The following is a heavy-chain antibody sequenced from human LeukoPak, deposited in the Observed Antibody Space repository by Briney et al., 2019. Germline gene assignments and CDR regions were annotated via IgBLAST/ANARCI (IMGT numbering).Heavy chain of an antibody. D-gene: IGHD2-2*01. Sequence: ASVKVSCKVSGYTLTELSMHWVRQAPGKGLEWMGGFDPEDVETIYAQQFQGRVTMTEDTSTDTAYMELSSLRSGDTAVYYCATEAPNGYQLRMWGFDYWGQGTLVTVSS. V-gene: IGHV1-24*01. J-gene: IGHJ4*02. CDR2: FDPEDVET. CDR3: ATEAPNGYQLRMWGFDY. CDR1: GYTLTELS.